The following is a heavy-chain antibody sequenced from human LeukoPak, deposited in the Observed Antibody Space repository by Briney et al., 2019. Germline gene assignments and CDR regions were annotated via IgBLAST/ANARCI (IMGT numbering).Heavy chain of an antibody. J-gene: IGHJ4*02. CDR1: GYTFTSYY. CDR3: ARDSSGYLLGVSY. CDR2: INPSGGST. V-gene: IGHV1-46*01. D-gene: IGHD3-22*01. Sequence: GASVNVSCKASGYTFTSYYMHWVRHAPGQGLEWMGIINPSGGSTSYAQKFQGRVTMTRDTSTSTVYMELSSLRSEDTAVYYCARDSSGYLLGVSYWGQGTLVTVSS.